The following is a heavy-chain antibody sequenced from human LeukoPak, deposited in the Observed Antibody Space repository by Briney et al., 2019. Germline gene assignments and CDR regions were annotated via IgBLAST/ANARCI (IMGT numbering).Heavy chain of an antibody. J-gene: IGHJ4*02. CDR3: ARVDYYDSSSYSPDSSYYFDY. CDR2: FYSGGST. Sequence: GGSLRLSCAPSGFTLRSKYMSWVRQAPGRGVECGPVFYSGGSTYYTDSVKGRFTISRDNSKNTLYLLMNSLRAEDKDVYYWARVDYYDSSSYSPDSSYYFDYWGQGTQVTVSS. V-gene: IGHV3-53*01. D-gene: IGHD3-22*01. CDR1: GFTLRSKY.